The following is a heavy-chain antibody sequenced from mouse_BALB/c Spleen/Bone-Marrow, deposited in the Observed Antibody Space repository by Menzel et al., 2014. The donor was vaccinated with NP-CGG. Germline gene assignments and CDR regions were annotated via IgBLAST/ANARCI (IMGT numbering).Heavy chain of an antibody. CDR2: IYPENSDT. CDR1: GYTFSNYW. Sequence: EVQGVESGTVLARPGAAVKMSCKASGYTFSNYWMHWVKQRPGQGLEWIGTIYPENSDTTYNQKFKGKAKLTAVTSTSTAYMDLSSLTNEDSAVYYCTTLARTNFDYWGQGTTLTVSS. V-gene: IGHV1-5*01. CDR3: TTLARTNFDY. J-gene: IGHJ2*01. D-gene: IGHD3-1*01.